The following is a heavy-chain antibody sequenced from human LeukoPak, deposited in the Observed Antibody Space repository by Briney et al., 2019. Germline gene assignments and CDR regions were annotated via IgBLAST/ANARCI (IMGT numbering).Heavy chain of an antibody. J-gene: IGHJ6*02. CDR2: IFVSGST. D-gene: IGHD3-10*01. V-gene: IGHV4-4*07. CDR3: ARAIFGDSYHGIDV. Sequence: SEALSLTCTVSGGSIGNYYWTWIRQPAGKGLEWIGRIFVSGSTNYNPSLKGRVTMSVDTSKKQFSLRLTSMSAADTAVYFCARAIFGDSYHGIDVWGQGTTVTVSS. CDR1: GGSIGNYY.